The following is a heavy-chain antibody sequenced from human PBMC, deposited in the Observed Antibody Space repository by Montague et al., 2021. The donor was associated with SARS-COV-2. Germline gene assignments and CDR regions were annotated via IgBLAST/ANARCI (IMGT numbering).Heavy chain of an antibody. CDR3: ASLRGSAEILTAFQGVSYFYGMDV. J-gene: IGHJ6*02. Sequence: SETLSLTCTVSGGSVSSSSFYWSWIRQPPGKGLELVGYIYYTGSSNYNPSLKSRVTISVDTSKNQFSLKLSSVTAADTAVYYCASLRGSAEILTAFQGVSYFYGMDVWGQGATVTVSS. CDR1: GGSVSSSSFY. CDR2: IYYTGSS. V-gene: IGHV4-61*01. D-gene: IGHD3-9*01.